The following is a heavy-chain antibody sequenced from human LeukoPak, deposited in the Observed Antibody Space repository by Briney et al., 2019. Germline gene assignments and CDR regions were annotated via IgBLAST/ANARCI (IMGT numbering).Heavy chain of an antibody. CDR1: GDIVSSNAAA. D-gene: IGHD2-8*01. J-gene: IGHJ5*02. CDR2: TYYRSKWYP. V-gene: IGHV6-1*01. CDR3: ASTHGPIDH. Sequence: SQTLSLTCSISGDIVSSNAAAWNWIRQSPSGGLEWLGKTYYRSKWYPEYAVSVKSRITVKSDTSKNQFSLQLNSVTPEDTAVYYCASTHGPIDHWGQGTLVTVSS.